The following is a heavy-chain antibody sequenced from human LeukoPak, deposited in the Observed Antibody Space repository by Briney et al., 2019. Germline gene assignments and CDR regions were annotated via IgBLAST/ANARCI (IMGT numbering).Heavy chain of an antibody. D-gene: IGHD5-24*01. V-gene: IGHV1-2*06. Sequence: ASVKVSCKASGYTFTGYYMHWVRQAPGQGLEWMGRINPNSGGTNHAQKFQGRVTMTRDTSISTAYMELSRLRSDDTAVYYCARTEMATIEDDAFDIWGQGTMVTVSS. CDR3: ARTEMATIEDDAFDI. CDR2: INPNSGGT. CDR1: GYTFTGYY. J-gene: IGHJ3*02.